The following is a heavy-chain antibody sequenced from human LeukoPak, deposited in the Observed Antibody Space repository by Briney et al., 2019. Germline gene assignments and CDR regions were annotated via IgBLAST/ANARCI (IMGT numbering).Heavy chain of an antibody. V-gene: IGHV4-59*08. Sequence: SETLSLTCTVPGGSIISYYWSWIRQPPGKGLEWIGYIYYSGGTNYNPSLKSRVTISVDTSKNQFSLKLSSVTAADTAVYYCASICSGGSCFGYYFDYWGQGTLVTVSS. CDR2: IYYSGGT. J-gene: IGHJ4*02. CDR1: GGSIISYY. CDR3: ASICSGGSCFGYYFDY. D-gene: IGHD2-15*01.